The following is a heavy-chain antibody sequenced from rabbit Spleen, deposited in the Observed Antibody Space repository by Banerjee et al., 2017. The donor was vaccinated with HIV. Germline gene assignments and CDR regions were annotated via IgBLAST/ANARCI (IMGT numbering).Heavy chain of an antibody. Sequence: QEQLVEYGGDLVQPEGSLTLTCKASGFSFSSNDYMCWVRQAPGKGLEWISCIAGSSSAFTYSATWAKGRFTISKTSSTTVTLQMTSLTVADTATYFCARDTGSSFSSYGMDLWGPGTLVTVS. J-gene: IGHJ6*01. CDR2: IAGSSSAFT. CDR1: GFSFSSNDY. D-gene: IGHD8-1*01. CDR3: ARDTGSSFSSYGMDL. V-gene: IGHV1S45*01.